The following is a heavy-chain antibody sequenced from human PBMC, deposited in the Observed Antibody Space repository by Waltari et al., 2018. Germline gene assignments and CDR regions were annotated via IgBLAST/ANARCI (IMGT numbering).Heavy chain of an antibody. CDR1: GGSISSYY. D-gene: IGHD1-26*01. V-gene: IGHV4-59*01. CDR2: IYYSGST. Sequence: QVQLQESGPGLVKPSETLSLTCTVSGGSISSYYWSWIRPPPGKGLEWIGYIYYSGSTNYNPSLKSRVTISVDTSKNQFSLKLSSVTAADTAVYYCARALGSGATKYYYYYYMDVWGKGTTVTVSS. CDR3: ARALGSGATKYYYYYYMDV. J-gene: IGHJ6*03.